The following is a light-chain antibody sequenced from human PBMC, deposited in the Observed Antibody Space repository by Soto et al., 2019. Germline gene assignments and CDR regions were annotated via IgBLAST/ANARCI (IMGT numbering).Light chain of an antibody. J-gene: IGKJ2*01. V-gene: IGKV3-20*01. CDR2: GSS. Sequence: EIVLTQSPGTLSLSPGERATLSCRASQSVSGSYLAWSQQKPGQSPRLLIYGSSDRATGIPDRFSGSGSGMYCSLTISMVDPYDFAVYYYQQDGNSPPYTFGQGTKLEIK. CDR1: QSVSGSY. CDR3: QQDGNSPPYT.